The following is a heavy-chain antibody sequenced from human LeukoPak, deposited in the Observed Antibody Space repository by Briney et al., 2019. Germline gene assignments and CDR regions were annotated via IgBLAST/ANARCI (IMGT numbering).Heavy chain of an antibody. Sequence: QPGGSLRLSCAASGFTFSSYAMSWVRQAPGKGLEWVSAISGSGGSTYYADSVKGRFTISRDNSKNTLYLQMNSLRAEDTAVYYCAKDDLGEAEPTYYDYVWGSYRSPVFDYWGQGTLVTVSS. V-gene: IGHV3-23*01. CDR3: AKDDLGEAEPTYYDYVWGSYRSPVFDY. CDR1: GFTFSSYA. D-gene: IGHD3-16*02. CDR2: ISGSGGST. J-gene: IGHJ4*02.